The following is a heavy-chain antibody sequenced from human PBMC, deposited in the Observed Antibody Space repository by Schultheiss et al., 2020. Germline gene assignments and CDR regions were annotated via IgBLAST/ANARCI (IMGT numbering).Heavy chain of an antibody. CDR1: GGSISSGNYY. CDR3: ARGLLTGYYDFWSGPLYYYYGMDV. Sequence: SETLSLTCTVSGGSISSGNYYWTWIRQPPGKGLEWIGEINHSGSTNYNPSLKSRVTISVDTSKNQFSLKLSSVTAADTAVYYCARGLLTGYYDFWSGPLYYYYGMDVWGQGTTVTASS. CDR2: INHSGST. J-gene: IGHJ6*02. D-gene: IGHD3-3*01. V-gene: IGHV4-39*07.